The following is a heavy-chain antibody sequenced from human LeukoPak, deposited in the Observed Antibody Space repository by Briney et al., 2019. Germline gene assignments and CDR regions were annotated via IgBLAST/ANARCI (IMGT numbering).Heavy chain of an antibody. CDR2: ISGSGSST. Sequence: PGGSLRLSCAASGFTFSSYAMNWVRQAPGKGLEWVSAISGSGSSTYYADSVKGRFTISRDNSKNTLYLQMNSLGAEDTAVYYCARDSYRSSWYGYFQHWGQGTLVTVSS. V-gene: IGHV3-23*01. CDR3: ARDSYRSSWYGYFQH. J-gene: IGHJ1*01. CDR1: GFTFSSYA. D-gene: IGHD6-13*01.